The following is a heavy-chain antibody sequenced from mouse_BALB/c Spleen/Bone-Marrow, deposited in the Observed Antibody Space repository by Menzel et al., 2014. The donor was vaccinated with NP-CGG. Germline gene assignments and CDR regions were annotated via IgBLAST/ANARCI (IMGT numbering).Heavy chain of an antibody. Sequence: EVKLVESGGGLVQPGGSLILSCATSGFTFTDYYMSWVRQPPGKALEWLGFIRNKANGYTTEYSASVKGRFTISRDNSQSILYLQMNTLRAEDSATYYCARDNYYGYHWYFDVWGAGTTVTVSS. D-gene: IGHD1-2*01. V-gene: IGHV7-3*02. J-gene: IGHJ1*01. CDR1: GFTFTDYY. CDR2: IRNKANGYTT. CDR3: ARDNYYGYHWYFDV.